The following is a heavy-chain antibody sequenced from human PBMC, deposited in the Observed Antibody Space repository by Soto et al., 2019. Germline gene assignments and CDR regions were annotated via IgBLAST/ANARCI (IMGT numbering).Heavy chain of an antibody. CDR2: ISAYNGNT. D-gene: IGHD3-10*01. Sequence: ASVKVSCKASGYTFTSYGISWVRQAPGQGLEWMGWISAYNGNTNYAQKLQGRVTMTTDTSTSTAYMELRSLRSDDTAVYYCARAGAYYGSGSYFAYRGQGTLVTVSS. V-gene: IGHV1-18*01. J-gene: IGHJ4*02. CDR3: ARAGAYYGSGSYFAY. CDR1: GYTFTSYG.